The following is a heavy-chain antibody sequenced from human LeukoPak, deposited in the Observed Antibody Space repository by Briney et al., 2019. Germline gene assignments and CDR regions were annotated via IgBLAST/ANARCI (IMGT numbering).Heavy chain of an antibody. CDR1: GFTFSSYA. J-gene: IGHJ5*02. V-gene: IGHV3-23*01. CDR2: ISGSGGST. Sequence: TGGSLRLSCAASGFTFSSYAMSWVRQAPGKGLEWVSAISGSGGSTYYADSVKGRFTISRDNSKNTLYLQMNSLRAEDTAVYYCAKASLWFGEDNWFDPWGQGTLVTVSS. D-gene: IGHD3-10*01. CDR3: AKASLWFGEDNWFDP.